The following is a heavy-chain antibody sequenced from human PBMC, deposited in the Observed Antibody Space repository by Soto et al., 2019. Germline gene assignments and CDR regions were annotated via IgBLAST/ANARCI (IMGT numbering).Heavy chain of an antibody. J-gene: IGHJ5*02. CDR1: GFTFTNYA. Sequence: GGSLRLSCAASGFTFTNYAMTWVRQTPGKGLEWVSGISASGGLKYYADSVRGRFTVSRDNSKNILYLQMDNLRDEDTALYYCAREGGAHSRWLEPWGQGTQVTVSS. CDR3: AREGGAHSRWLEP. V-gene: IGHV3-23*01. CDR2: ISASGGLK. D-gene: IGHD1-26*01.